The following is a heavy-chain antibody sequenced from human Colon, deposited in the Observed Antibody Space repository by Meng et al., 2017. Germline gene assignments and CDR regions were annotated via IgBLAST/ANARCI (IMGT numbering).Heavy chain of an antibody. D-gene: IGHD3-22*01. CDR1: GYTFTSYY. Sequence: ASVKVSCKASGYTFTSYYMHWVRQAPGQGLEWMGIINPSGGSTSYARKFQGRVTMTRDTSTSTVYMELSSLRSEDTAVYYCAREGAYYYDSSGYGDAFDIWGQGTMVTVSS. J-gene: IGHJ3*02. V-gene: IGHV1-46*01. CDR3: AREGAYYYDSSGYGDAFDI. CDR2: INPSGGST.